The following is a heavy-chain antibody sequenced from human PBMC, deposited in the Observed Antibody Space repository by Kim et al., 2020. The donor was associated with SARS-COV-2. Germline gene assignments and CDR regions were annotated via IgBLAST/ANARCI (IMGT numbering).Heavy chain of an antibody. Sequence: GGSLRLSCAASGFTFTDRYMDWVRQAPGKGLEWVGRIRNKANSYTTEYAASVKGRFTMSRDDSENSLYLQMNSLKTEDTALYFCAMIPGRSASGGPWGQGTLVTVSS. CDR1: GFTFTDRY. D-gene: IGHD3-10*01. CDR2: IRNKANSYTT. V-gene: IGHV3-72*01. CDR3: AMIPGRSASGGP. J-gene: IGHJ5*02.